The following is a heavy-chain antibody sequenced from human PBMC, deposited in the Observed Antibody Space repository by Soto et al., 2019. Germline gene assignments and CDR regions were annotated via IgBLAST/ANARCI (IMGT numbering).Heavy chain of an antibody. D-gene: IGHD2-2*01. CDR1: GGSISSSSYY. J-gene: IGHJ4*02. CDR2: IYYSGST. CDR3: ARHGYCRSISCSGIDY. Sequence: QLQLQESGPGLVKPSETLSLTCTVSGGSISSSSYYWGWIRQPPGKGLEWIGSIYYSGSTYYNSSLKSRVTISVDTSKNQFSVKLSSVTAADTAVYYCARHGYCRSISCSGIDYWGQGTLVTVSS. V-gene: IGHV4-39*01.